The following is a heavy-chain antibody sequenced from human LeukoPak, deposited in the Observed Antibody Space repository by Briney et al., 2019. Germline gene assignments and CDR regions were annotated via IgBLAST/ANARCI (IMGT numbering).Heavy chain of an antibody. CDR3: ARGTNYYGSGDY. J-gene: IGHJ4*02. CDR2: IYDSGST. D-gene: IGHD3-10*01. V-gene: IGHV4-39*07. Sequence: SETLSLTCTVSGGSIRSSYYYWGWIRQPPGKGLEWIGSIYDSGSTYYNPSLKSRVTISVDTSKNQFSLKLSSVTAADTAVYYCARGTNYYGSGDYWGQGTLVTVSS. CDR1: GGSIRSSYYY.